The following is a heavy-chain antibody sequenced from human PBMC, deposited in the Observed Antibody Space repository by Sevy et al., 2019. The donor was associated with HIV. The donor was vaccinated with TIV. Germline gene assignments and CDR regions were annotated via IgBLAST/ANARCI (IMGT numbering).Heavy chain of an antibody. J-gene: IGHJ5*02. CDR1: GFTFSGSA. Sequence: GGSLRLSCAASGFTFSGSAMHWVRQASGKGLEWVGRIRSKANSYATAYAASVKGRFTISRDDSKNTAYLQMNSLKTEDTAGYYCTVGVGATTLPPGSFPWGQGTLGTVSS. CDR3: TVGVGATTLPPGSFP. V-gene: IGHV3-73*01. CDR2: IRSKANSYAT. D-gene: IGHD1-26*01.